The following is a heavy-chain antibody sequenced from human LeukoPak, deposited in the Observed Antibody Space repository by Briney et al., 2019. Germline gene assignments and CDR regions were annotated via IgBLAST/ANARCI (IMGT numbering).Heavy chain of an antibody. CDR3: ARDQYDSVWGSYRPYFDY. J-gene: IGHJ4*02. CDR2: ISPYTGNT. Sequence: ASVKVSCKASGYTFTSYGISWVRQAPGQGLEWMGSISPYTGNTKYAERFQDRVIMTKDTSTRTAYMELRSLRSDDTAVFYCARDQYDSVWGSYRPYFDYWGQGTLVTVSS. CDR1: GYTFTSYG. D-gene: IGHD3-16*02. V-gene: IGHV1-18*04.